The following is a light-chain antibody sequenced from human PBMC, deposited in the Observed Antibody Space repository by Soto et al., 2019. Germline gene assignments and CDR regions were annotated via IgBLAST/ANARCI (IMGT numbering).Light chain of an antibody. CDR1: SSDVGGYNF. CDR2: EVT. V-gene: IGLV2-14*01. CDR3: SSYTSTSSYV. J-gene: IGLJ1*01. Sequence: QSVLTQPASVSGSPGQSITISCTGSSSDVGGYNFVSWYQHHPGKAPKLILYEVTTRPSGVSSRFSGSKSGNTASLTISGLQADDEADYYCSSYTSTSSYVFGTGTKVTVL.